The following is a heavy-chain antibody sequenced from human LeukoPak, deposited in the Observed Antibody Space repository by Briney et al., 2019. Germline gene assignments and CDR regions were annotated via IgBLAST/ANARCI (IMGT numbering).Heavy chain of an antibody. Sequence: SETLSLTCAVYGGSLSGYYWSWIRQPPGKGVEWIGEINHSGSTNYNPSLKSRVTISVDTSKNHFSLKLSSVTAADTAVYYCARAKDIVVVPAAILGGMDVWGQGKTVTASS. J-gene: IGHJ6*02. CDR1: GGSLSGYY. V-gene: IGHV4-34*01. CDR2: INHSGST. D-gene: IGHD2-2*02. CDR3: ARAKDIVVVPAAILGGMDV.